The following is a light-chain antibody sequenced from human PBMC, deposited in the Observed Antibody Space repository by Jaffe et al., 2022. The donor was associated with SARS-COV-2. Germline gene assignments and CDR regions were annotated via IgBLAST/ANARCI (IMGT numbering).Light chain of an antibody. CDR1: QSVSNY. CDR2: DAS. CDR3: QQRRNWPPT. J-gene: IGKJ4*01. Sequence: EIVLTQSPATLSLSPGEGATLSCRASQSVSNYLAWYQQRSGQAPRLLIYDASNRATGIPARFSGSGSGTDFTLTISSLEPEDFAVYYCQQRRNWPPTFGGGTKVEIK. V-gene: IGKV3-11*01.